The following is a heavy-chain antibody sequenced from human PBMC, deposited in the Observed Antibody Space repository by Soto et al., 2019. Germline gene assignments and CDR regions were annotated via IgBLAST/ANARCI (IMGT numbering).Heavy chain of an antibody. D-gene: IGHD3-22*01. Sequence: SETLSLTCTVSGGSISSGGYYWSWIRQHPGKGLEWIGYIYYSGSTYYNPSLKSRVTISVDTSKNQFSLKLSSVTAADTAVYYCARGRDYYDSSGYYPGYWGQGTLVTVSS. V-gene: IGHV4-31*03. J-gene: IGHJ4*02. CDR1: GGSISSGGYY. CDR2: IYYSGST. CDR3: ARGRDYYDSSGYYPGY.